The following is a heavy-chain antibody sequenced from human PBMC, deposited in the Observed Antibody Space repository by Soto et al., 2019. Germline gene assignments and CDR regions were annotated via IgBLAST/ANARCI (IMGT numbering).Heavy chain of an antibody. D-gene: IGHD3-22*01. V-gene: IGHV3-48*02. CDR3: ARGYYDSSGYLLFDY. Sequence: GGSLRLSCAASGFTFSSYSMNWVRQAPGKGLEWVSYISSSSSTIYYADSVKGRFTISRDNAKNSLYLQMNSLRDEDTAVYYCARGYYDSSGYLLFDYWGQGTPVTVSS. J-gene: IGHJ4*02. CDR2: ISSSSSTI. CDR1: GFTFSSYS.